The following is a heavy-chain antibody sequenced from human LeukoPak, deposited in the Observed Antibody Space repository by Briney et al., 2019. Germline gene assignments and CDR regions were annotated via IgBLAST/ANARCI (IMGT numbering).Heavy chain of an antibody. CDR1: GFTFSSYE. Sequence: GGSLRLSCAASGFTFSSYEMNWVRQAPGKGLEWVSYISSSGSTIYYADSVKGRFTISRDNAKNSLYLQMNSLRAEDTAMYFCARETPYSSSWTDFGYWGQGTLVTVSS. CDR3: ARETPYSSSWTDFGY. CDR2: ISSSGSTI. V-gene: IGHV3-48*03. J-gene: IGHJ4*02. D-gene: IGHD6-13*01.